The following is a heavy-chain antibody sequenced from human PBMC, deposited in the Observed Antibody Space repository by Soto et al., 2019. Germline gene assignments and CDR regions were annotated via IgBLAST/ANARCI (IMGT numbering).Heavy chain of an antibody. CDR3: ARDDHIVVVPTSLGAMDV. CDR2: IYHSGST. D-gene: IGHD2-2*01. J-gene: IGHJ6*02. Sequence: SATLYLTCAVYGGSISSNKWWSWVRQPPGKGLEWIGEIYHSGSTNYNPSLKSRVTISLDKSKNQFSLKLTSVTAADSAVYYCARDDHIVVVPTSLGAMDVGGQGTTVTVSS. V-gene: IGHV4-4*02. CDR1: GGSISSNKW.